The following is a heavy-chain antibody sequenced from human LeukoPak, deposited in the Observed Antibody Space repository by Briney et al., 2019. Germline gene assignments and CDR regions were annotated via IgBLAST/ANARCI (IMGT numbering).Heavy chain of an antibody. CDR3: ARDPLYYYDSSGYGDAFDI. CDR1: GGSVSSGSYY. J-gene: IGHJ3*02. Sequence: SETLSLTCTVSGGSVSSGSYYWSWIRQPPGKGLEWIGYIYYSGSTNYNPSLKSRVTISVDTPKNQFSLKLSSVTAADTAVYYCARDPLYYYDSSGYGDAFDIWGQGTMVTVSS. V-gene: IGHV4-61*01. D-gene: IGHD3-22*01. CDR2: IYYSGST.